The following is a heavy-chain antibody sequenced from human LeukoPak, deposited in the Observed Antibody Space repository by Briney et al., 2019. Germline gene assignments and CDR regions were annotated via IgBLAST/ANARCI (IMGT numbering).Heavy chain of an antibody. CDR3: TMPVFGVAMYGY. D-gene: IGHD3-3*01. CDR1: GFTFSSYA. V-gene: IGHV3-23*01. CDR2: ISGSGGST. J-gene: IGHJ4*02. Sequence: GGSLRLSCAASGFTFSSYAMSWVRQAPGKGLEWVSAISGSGGSTYYADSVKGRFTISRDNSKNTLYLQMNSLRAEDTAVYYRTMPVFGVAMYGYWGQGTLVTVSS.